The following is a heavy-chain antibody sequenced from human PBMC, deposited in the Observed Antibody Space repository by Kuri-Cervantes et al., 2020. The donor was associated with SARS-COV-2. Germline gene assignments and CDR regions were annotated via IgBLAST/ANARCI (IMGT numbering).Heavy chain of an antibody. J-gene: IGHJ4*02. CDR3: ARLTTLHHHFGNDFWTGYYLLGDV. Sequence: GGSLRLSCKHSGNSFTTYWIGWVRQMPGNGLELMGIIYPGDSNTKYSPSSQGHVTMSSDKSLRTAYLQWSSLKASDTAMYYCARLTTLHHHFGNDFWTGYYLLGDVWGQGTQVTVSS. D-gene: IGHD3/OR15-3a*01. V-gene: IGHV5-51*01. CDR2: IYPGDSNT. CDR1: GNSFTTYW.